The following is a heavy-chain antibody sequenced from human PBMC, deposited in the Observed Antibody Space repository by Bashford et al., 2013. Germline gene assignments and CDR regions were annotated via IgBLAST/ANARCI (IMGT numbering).Heavy chain of an antibody. CDR2: LSQWGH. CDR3: ARQRFIPAGNNWFDP. Sequence: SETLSLTCTVSGGSISGYFWSWIRQPPREGTGVGCVYLSQWGHHLQPSLKGRVSMSVDTSKDQFSLKLSSVTAADTAVYYCARQRFIPAGNNWFDPWGQGTLVTVSS. V-gene: IGHV4-59*08. D-gene: IGHD2-2*01. J-gene: IGHJ5*02. CDR1: GGSISGYF.